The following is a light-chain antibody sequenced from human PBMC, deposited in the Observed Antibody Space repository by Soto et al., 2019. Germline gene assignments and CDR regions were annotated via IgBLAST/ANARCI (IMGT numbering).Light chain of an antibody. Sequence: QSALTQPASVSGSPGQSITISCTGTSSDIGDYNYVSWYQHHPGNAPKLIIYAASNRPPGVSNRFSGSKSGNTASLTISGLQAEDEAEYYCSSSTPTTTLLFGGGTKLTVL. CDR2: AAS. CDR3: SSSTPTTTLL. CDR1: SSDIGDYNY. J-gene: IGLJ2*01. V-gene: IGLV2-14*01.